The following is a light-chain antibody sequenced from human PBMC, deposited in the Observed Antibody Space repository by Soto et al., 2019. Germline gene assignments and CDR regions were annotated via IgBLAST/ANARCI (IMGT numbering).Light chain of an antibody. V-gene: IGKV1-9*01. Sequence: DIQLTQSPSFLSASVGDRVTITCRASQDISSYVAWYQQRPGKVPRFLTHSASTLQSGVPSRFSATGSGTTFTLTISSLQPEDIATYYCQQLNRFPRTFGQGTKVEV. J-gene: IGKJ1*01. CDR3: QQLNRFPRT. CDR1: QDISSY. CDR2: SAS.